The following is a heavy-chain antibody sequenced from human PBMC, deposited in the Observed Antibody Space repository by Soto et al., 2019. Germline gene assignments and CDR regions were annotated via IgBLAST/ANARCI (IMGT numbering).Heavy chain of an antibody. Sequence: QVQLQESGPGLVEPSETLSLTCTVSGDSMSGYYWSWIRQPPGKGLEWIGYMSYSGNTKYNPSLKSPVTISLDKSKNQLSLKLTSVTAADTAVYYCARDLRSGWTTSFYSWGQGIQVTVSS. CDR1: GDSMSGYY. CDR3: ARDLRSGWTTSFYS. CDR2: MSYSGNT. D-gene: IGHD6-19*01. V-gene: IGHV4-59*01. J-gene: IGHJ4*02.